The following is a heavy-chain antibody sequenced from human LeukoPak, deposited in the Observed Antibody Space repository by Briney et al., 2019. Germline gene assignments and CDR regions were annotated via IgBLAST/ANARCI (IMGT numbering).Heavy chain of an antibody. D-gene: IGHD2-15*01. CDR2: ISSSGSTI. Sequence: GGPLRLSCAASGFTFSSYEMNWVRQAPGKGLEWVSYISSSGSTIYYADSVKGRFTISRDNAKNSLYLQMNSLRAEDTAVYYCARGRRGSRVVVVAATPSDYWGQGTLVTVSS. CDR1: GFTFSSYE. V-gene: IGHV3-48*03. CDR3: ARGRRGSRVVVVAATPSDY. J-gene: IGHJ4*02.